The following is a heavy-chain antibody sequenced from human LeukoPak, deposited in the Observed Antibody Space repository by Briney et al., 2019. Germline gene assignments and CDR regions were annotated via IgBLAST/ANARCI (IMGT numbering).Heavy chain of an antibody. CDR3: ARRDGVVNHDAFDI. D-gene: IGHD3-22*01. V-gene: IGHV1-69*13. CDR1: GGTFSSYA. Sequence: SVKVSCKASGGTFSSYAISWVRQAPGQGLEWMGGIIPIFGTANYAQKFQGRVTITADESTSTAYMELSSLRSEDTAVYYCARRDGVVNHDAFDIWDQGTMVTVSS. J-gene: IGHJ3*02. CDR2: IIPIFGTA.